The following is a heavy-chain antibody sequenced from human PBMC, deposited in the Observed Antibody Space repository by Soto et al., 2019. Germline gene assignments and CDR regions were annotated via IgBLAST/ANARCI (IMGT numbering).Heavy chain of an antibody. J-gene: IGHJ4*02. V-gene: IGHV1-46*01. CDR2: INPSDGST. D-gene: IGHD3-16*01. CDR1: GYTFTTYY. CDR3: ARDPRGTASRFDY. Sequence: QVQLVQSGAEVKNPGASVKVSCTTSGYTFTTYYLHWVRQAPGQGLEWMGIINPSDGSTTYAQNFQDRVTMTRDTSTSTVYMELTSLTSEDTAIYYCARDPRGTASRFDYWGQGALVTVSS.